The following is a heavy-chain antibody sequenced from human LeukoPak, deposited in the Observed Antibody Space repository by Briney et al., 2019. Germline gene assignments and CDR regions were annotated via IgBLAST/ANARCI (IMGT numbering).Heavy chain of an antibody. D-gene: IGHD5-24*01. Sequence: GGSLRLSCAASGVTFSSYAMSWVRQAPRKGLEWVSAISGSGGSTYYADSVKGRFTISRDNSKNTLYLQMNSLRAEDTAVYYCAKDLGWLQMNYWGQGTLVTVSS. CDR1: GVTFSSYA. V-gene: IGHV3-23*01. J-gene: IGHJ4*02. CDR3: AKDLGWLQMNY. CDR2: ISGSGGST.